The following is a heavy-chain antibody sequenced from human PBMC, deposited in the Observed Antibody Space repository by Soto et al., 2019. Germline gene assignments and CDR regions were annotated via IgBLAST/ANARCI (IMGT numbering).Heavy chain of an antibody. J-gene: IGHJ4*02. CDR1: GGTFSSYS. CDR3: ARDPATGYVDY. D-gene: IGHD1-1*01. Sequence: SVNVSFKASGGTFSSYSISWVRPAPGQGLELMGGIIPIFGTANYAQKFQGRVTITADKSTSTAYMELSSLRSEDTAVYYCARDPATGYVDYWGQGTLVTVSS. V-gene: IGHV1-69*06. CDR2: IIPIFGTA.